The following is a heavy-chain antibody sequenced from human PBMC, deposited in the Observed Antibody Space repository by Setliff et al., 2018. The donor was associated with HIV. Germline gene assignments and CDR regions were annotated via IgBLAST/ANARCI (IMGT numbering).Heavy chain of an antibody. D-gene: IGHD3-22*01. J-gene: IGHJ4*02. V-gene: IGHV1-2*06. CDR1: GYTFTGYY. Sequence: ASVKVSCKASGYTFTGYYMHWVRQAPGQGLEWMGRINPNSGGTNYAQKLEGRVTMTRDTSIGTADMELSRLRYDDTAVYYCAREERYYDGKGALDYWGQGMLVTVSS. CDR2: INPNSGGT. CDR3: AREERYYDGKGALDY.